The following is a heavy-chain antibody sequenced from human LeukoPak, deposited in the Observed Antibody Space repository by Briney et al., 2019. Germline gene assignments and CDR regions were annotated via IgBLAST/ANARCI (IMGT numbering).Heavy chain of an antibody. V-gene: IGHV3-23*01. J-gene: IGHJ4*02. D-gene: IGHD3-10*01. Sequence: GGSLRLSCATSGFTFSSKAMSWVRQAPGKGLEWVSVISGSGGSTYYADSVKGRFTIFRDNSKNTLYLQMNSLRAEDTAVYYCARIFLWSSLCFDYWGQGTLVTVSS. CDR1: GFTFSSKA. CDR2: ISGSGGST. CDR3: ARIFLWSSLCFDY.